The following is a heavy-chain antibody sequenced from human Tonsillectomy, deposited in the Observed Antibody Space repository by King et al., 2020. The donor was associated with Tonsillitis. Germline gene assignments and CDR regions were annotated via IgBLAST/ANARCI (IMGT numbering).Heavy chain of an antibody. CDR3: TRDSEAVAGITLDY. CDR2: IRSKVYGGTT. J-gene: IGHJ4*02. V-gene: IGHV3-49*03. D-gene: IGHD6-19*01. CDR1: GFTFGDFG. Sequence: VQLVESGGGLVQPGRSLRLSCRASGFTFGDFGMSWFRQAPGKGLEWVGFIRSKVYGGTTAYAASVKGRFTISRDDSKSIAYLQMNSLKTEDTAVYFCTRDSEAVAGITLDYWGQGTLVTVSS.